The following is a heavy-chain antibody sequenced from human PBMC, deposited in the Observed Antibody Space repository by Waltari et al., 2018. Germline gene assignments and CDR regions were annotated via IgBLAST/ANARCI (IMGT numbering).Heavy chain of an antibody. CDR1: GFTFSSYS. CDR2: ISSSSSTI. Sequence: EVQLVESGGGLVQPGGSLRLSCAASGFTFSSYSMNWVRQAPGKGLEWVSYISSSSSTIYYADSVKGRFTISRDNAKNSLYLQMNSLRAEDTAVYYCARDTRISIVVVPEDAFDIWGQGTMVTVSS. D-gene: IGHD2-2*01. V-gene: IGHV3-48*04. J-gene: IGHJ3*02. CDR3: ARDTRISIVVVPEDAFDI.